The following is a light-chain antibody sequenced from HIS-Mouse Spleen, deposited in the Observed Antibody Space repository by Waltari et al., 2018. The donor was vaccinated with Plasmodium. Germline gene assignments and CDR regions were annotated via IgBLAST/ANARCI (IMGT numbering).Light chain of an antibody. J-gene: IGLJ3*02. CDR1: VLAKKY. V-gene: IGLV3-27*01. CDR2: KDS. Sequence: SYELTQPSSVSVSPGQTARITCSGDVLAKKYARWFQQKPGQAPVLVIYKDSERPSGIPGRFSGSSSWTTVTLTLSGAQVEDEADYYCYSAADNNLVFGGGTKLTVL. CDR3: YSAADNNLV.